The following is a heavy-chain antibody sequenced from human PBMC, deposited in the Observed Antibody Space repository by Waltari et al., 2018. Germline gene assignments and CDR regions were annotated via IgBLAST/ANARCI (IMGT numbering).Heavy chain of an antibody. J-gene: IGHJ4*02. CDR1: YW. Sequence: YWIGWVRQMPGKGLEWMGIIYPGDSDTRYSPSFQGQVTISADKSISTAYLQWSSLKASDTAMYYCARIGEIVGATYFDYWGQGTLVTVSS. V-gene: IGHV5-51*01. CDR2: IYPGDSDT. CDR3: ARIGEIVGATYFDY. D-gene: IGHD1-26*01.